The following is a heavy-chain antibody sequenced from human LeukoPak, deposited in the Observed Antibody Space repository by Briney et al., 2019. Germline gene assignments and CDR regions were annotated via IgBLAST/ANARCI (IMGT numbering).Heavy chain of an antibody. CDR1: GFTFSSYA. Sequence: GVSLRLSCAASGFTFSSYAMSWVRQAPGKGLEWVSAISGSGGSTYYADSVKGRFTISRDNSKNTLYLQMNSLRAEDTAVYYCAKDLSPDYGGKGYWGQGTLVTVSS. CDR2: ISGSGGST. V-gene: IGHV3-23*01. CDR3: AKDLSPDYGGKGY. D-gene: IGHD4-23*01. J-gene: IGHJ4*02.